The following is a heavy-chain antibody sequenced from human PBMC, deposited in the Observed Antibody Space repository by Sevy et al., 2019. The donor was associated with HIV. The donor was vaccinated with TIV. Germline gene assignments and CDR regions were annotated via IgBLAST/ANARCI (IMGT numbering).Heavy chain of an antibody. CDR3: AKDRGYGDYGEDFDY. V-gene: IGHV3-30*18. J-gene: IGHJ4*02. CDR1: GFTFSDYG. CDR2: ISYDGSKK. D-gene: IGHD4-17*01. Sequence: GGSLRLSCAASGFTFSDYGMHWVRQAPGKGLGWVTFISYDGSKKYYADSVKGRFTMSRDNSKNTLYLQMNSLRSEDTALYYCAKDRGYGDYGEDFDYWGQGTQVTVSS.